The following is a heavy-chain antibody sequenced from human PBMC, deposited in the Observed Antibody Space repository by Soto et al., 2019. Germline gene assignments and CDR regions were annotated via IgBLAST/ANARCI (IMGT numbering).Heavy chain of an antibody. V-gene: IGHV1-58*01. D-gene: IGHD6-13*01. CDR2: VVVGSGNT. CDR1: GFTFTNSA. J-gene: IGHJ6*02. CDR3: AAQYSSGWFKAYYYYGMDV. Sequence: SVKVSCKASGFTFTNSAVQWVRQARGQRLEWIGWVVVGSGNTDYAQKFRERVTITRDTSTGTAYMELSSLKFEDTAVYYCAAQYSSGWFKAYYYYGMDVWGQGTTVTVSS.